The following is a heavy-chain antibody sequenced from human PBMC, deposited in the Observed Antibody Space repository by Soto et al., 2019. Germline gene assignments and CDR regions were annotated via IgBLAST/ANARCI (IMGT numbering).Heavy chain of an antibody. V-gene: IGHV1-2*02. CDR2: LNPKSGDT. CDR3: ARGDFDTTANFYAGWFDP. D-gene: IGHD2-21*02. J-gene: IGHJ5*02. CDR1: GYTFTGYY. Sequence: QVQLVQSGTEVKKAGASVKVTCKASGYTFTGYYIHWLRQAPGQGLEWLGWLNPKSGDTKYAQKFQSRVTMTNDTSISTAYMELSRLGSDDTAVYYCARGDFDTTANFYAGWFDPWGQGTLVTVSS.